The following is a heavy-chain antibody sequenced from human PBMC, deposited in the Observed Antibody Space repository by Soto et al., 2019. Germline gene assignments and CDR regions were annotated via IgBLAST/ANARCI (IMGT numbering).Heavy chain of an antibody. Sequence: SVKVSCKASGGTFSSYAISWVRQAPGQGLEWMGGIIPIFGTANYAQKFQGRVTITADESTRTAYMELSSLRSEDTAVYYCARIAAPSYYYYGMDVWGQGTTVTVSS. CDR2: IIPIFGTA. J-gene: IGHJ6*02. V-gene: IGHV1-69*13. D-gene: IGHD6-6*01. CDR1: GGTFSSYA. CDR3: ARIAAPSYYYYGMDV.